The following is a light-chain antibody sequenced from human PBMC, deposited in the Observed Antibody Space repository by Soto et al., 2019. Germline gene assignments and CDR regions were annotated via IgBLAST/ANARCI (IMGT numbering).Light chain of an antibody. CDR2: EVS. Sequence: QYALTQPASVSGSPGQSTTISCTGTSSDVGSYNLVSWYQQHPGKAPKLMIYEVSKRPSGVSNRFSGSKSGNTASLTISGLQAEDEADYYCCSYAGSSTVVFGGGTKLTVL. CDR3: CSYAGSSTVV. V-gene: IGLV2-23*02. CDR1: SSDVGSYNL. J-gene: IGLJ2*01.